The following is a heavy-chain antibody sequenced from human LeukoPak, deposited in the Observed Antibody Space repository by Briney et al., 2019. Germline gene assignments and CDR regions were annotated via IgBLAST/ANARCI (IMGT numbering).Heavy chain of an antibody. J-gene: IGHJ6*02. CDR1: GFTFDDYA. CDR2: ISWNSGSI. V-gene: IGHV3-9*01. Sequence: GGSLRLSCAASGFTFDDYAMHWVRQAPGKGLEWVSGISWNSGSIGYADSVKGRFTISRDNAKNSLYLQMNSLRAEDTALYYCAKDRIVGATTFYYYYGMDVWGQGTTVTVSS. CDR3: AKDRIVGATTFYYYYGMDV. D-gene: IGHD1-26*01.